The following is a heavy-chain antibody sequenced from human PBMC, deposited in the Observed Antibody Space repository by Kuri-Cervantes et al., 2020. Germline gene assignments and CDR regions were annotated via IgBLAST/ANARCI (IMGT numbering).Heavy chain of an antibody. CDR1: GFTFNNYW. J-gene: IGHJ4*02. V-gene: IGHV3-7*01. Sequence: GESLKISCAASGFTFNNYWMHWVRQAPGKGLEWVANIKQDGSEKYYVDSVKGRFTISRDNAKNSLYLQMNSLRAEDTAVYYCARGLRYFDYWGQGTLVTVSS. CDR2: IKQDGSEK. CDR3: ARGLRYFDY.